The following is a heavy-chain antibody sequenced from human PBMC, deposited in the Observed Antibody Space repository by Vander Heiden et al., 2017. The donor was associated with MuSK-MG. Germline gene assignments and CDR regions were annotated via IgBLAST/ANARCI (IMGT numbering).Heavy chain of an antibody. J-gene: IGHJ4*02. CDR3: AMAAGLYDDFTGYYTVDYYVDF. CDR2: FSDEGSTD. D-gene: IGHD3-9*01. V-gene: IGHV3-30-3*01. CDR1: GLTFPAST. Sequence: QVHLVESGGALARPGRSMRFPCAASGLTFPASTMHWVRSATGTGLDWLAVFSDEGSTDVYAVSVHGRFTISRDNSNKTLSLQMNSLKTEDTAVYYGAMAAGLYDDFTGYYTVDYYVDFWGQGTLVTVSS.